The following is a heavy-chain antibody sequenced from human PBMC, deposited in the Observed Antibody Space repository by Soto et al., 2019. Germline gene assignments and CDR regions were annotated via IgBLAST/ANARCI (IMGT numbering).Heavy chain of an antibody. V-gene: IGHV3-30*18. CDR3: AKDSSVTAAGSGGWFDP. J-gene: IGHJ5*02. CDR1: VFDFNTYG. Sequence: QVQLVESGGGVVQPGRSLRLSCAASVFDFNTYGLHWFRQAPGKGLEWVAAISFDGGSQYYADSVKGRFTISRDKSNSTLYLQMNSLGAEDTATYFCAKDSSVTAAGSGGWFDPWGPGTLV. D-gene: IGHD6-13*01. CDR2: ISFDGGSQ.